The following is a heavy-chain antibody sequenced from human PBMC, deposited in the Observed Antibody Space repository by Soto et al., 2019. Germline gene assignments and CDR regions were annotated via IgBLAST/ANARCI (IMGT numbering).Heavy chain of an antibody. V-gene: IGHV3-30-3*01. Sequence: PGGSLRLSCAASGFTFSSYAMHWVRQAPGKGLEWVAVISYDGSNKYYADSVKGRFTISRDNSKNTLYLQMNSLRAEDTAVYYCARERTYSGYDPFDYWGQGTLVTVSS. CDR1: GFTFSSYA. J-gene: IGHJ4*02. D-gene: IGHD5-12*01. CDR3: ARERTYSGYDPFDY. CDR2: ISYDGSNK.